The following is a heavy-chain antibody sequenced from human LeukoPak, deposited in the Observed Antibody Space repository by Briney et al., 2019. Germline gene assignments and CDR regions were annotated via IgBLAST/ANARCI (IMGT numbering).Heavy chain of an antibody. D-gene: IGHD5/OR15-5a*01. V-gene: IGHV3-9*01. CDR2: ISWNSGSI. J-gene: IGHJ3*02. CDR3: ERSVRRWKDAFDM. CDR1: GFTFDDYA. Sequence: GGSLRLSCAASGFTFDDYAMHWVRQAPGKGVDWVSGISWNSGSIGYADSVKGRFTISRDNDKNSLYLQMHSLRGEDTAVYYCERSVRRWKDAFDMWGQGKMVTVSS.